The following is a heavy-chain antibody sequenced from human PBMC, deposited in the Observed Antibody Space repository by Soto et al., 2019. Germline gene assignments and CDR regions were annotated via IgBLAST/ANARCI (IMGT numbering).Heavy chain of an antibody. J-gene: IGHJ5*02. CDR3: ARAGRIEVVVADTGNDNWFDP. D-gene: IGHD2-15*01. CDR2: IWYYASNK. V-gene: IGHV3-33*01. CDR1: GFTFSSYG. Sequence: PGGSLRLSCAASGFTFSSYGMHWVRQPPGKGLERVAVIWYYASNKYYADSVKGRFTISRDKSKNTLYLQMNSRRAEETAVYYWARAGRIEVVVADTGNDNWFDPSGQGALVTVSS.